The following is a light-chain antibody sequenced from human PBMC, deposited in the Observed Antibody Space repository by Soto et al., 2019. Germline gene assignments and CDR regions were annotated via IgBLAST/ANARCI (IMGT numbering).Light chain of an antibody. Sequence: EIVLTQSPGTLSLSPEERATLSCRASQSVSSSYLAWYQQKPGQAPRLLIYGASSRATGVPDRFSGSGSGTDFTLTISRLEPEDFAVYYCHQYDPSPFAFGPGTTVDSK. CDR1: QSVSSSY. V-gene: IGKV3-20*01. CDR3: HQYDPSPFA. J-gene: IGKJ3*01. CDR2: GAS.